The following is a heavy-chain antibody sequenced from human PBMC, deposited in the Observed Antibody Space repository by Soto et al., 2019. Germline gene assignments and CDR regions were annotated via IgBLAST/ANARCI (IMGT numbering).Heavy chain of an antibody. CDR2: ISSSSSYI. D-gene: IGHD3-3*01. V-gene: IGHV3-21*01. CDR3: ARGGITIFGVVQGFDY. CDR1: GFTFSSYS. Sequence: EVQLVESGGGLVKPGGSLRLSCAASGFTFSSYSMNWVRQAPGKGLEWVSSISSSSSYIYYADSVKGRFTISRDNAKNSLYLQMNSLRAEDTAVYYCARGGITIFGVVQGFDYWGQGTLVTVSS. J-gene: IGHJ4*02.